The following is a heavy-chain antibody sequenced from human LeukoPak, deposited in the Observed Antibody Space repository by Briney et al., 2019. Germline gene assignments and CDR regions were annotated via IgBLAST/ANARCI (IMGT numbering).Heavy chain of an antibody. J-gene: IGHJ4*02. D-gene: IGHD6-19*01. CDR1: GGSVSSYY. CDR2: IYYSGST. Sequence: PSETLSLTCTVSGGSVSSYYWSRIRQPPGKGLEWIGYIYYSGSTNYNPSLKSRVTISVDTSKNQFSLKLSSVTAADTAVYYCARGYSSGWVDYWGQGTLVTVSS. CDR3: ARGYSSGWVDY. V-gene: IGHV4-59*08.